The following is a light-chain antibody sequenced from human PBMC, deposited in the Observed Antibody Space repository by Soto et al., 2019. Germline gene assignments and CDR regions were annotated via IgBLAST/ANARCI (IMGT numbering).Light chain of an antibody. CDR2: AAS. V-gene: IGKV1-27*01. J-gene: IGKJ4*01. Sequence: DIQMTQSPSSLSASLGERVTITCRASQGIGVYLAWFQQKPGKVPKLLIYAASTLQSGFPSRFSGSGSGTDFTLTITSLQPEDVATYYCQKYNSAPLTFGGGTKVDIK. CDR1: QGIGVY. CDR3: QKYNSAPLT.